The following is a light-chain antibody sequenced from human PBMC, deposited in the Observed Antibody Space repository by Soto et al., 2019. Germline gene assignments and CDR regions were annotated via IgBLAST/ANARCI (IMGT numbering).Light chain of an antibody. CDR1: SSDVGGYNF. J-gene: IGLJ1*01. Sequence: QSALTQPASVSGSPGQSITISCTGTSSDVGGYNFVSWYQQHPGKVPKLMIFDVNSRPSGVSDRFSGSKSGNTASLTISGLQAEDEGDYSCSSYTSSSPHVFGSGTKLTVL. V-gene: IGLV2-14*03. CDR3: SSYTSSSPHV. CDR2: DVN.